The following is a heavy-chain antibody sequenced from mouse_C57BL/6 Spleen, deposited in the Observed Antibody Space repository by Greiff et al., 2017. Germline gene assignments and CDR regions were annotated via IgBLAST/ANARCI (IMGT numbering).Heavy chain of an antibody. CDR2: INPGSGGT. CDR1: GYAFTNYL. V-gene: IGHV1-54*01. CDR3: SRNYSSPYAMDY. J-gene: IGHJ4*01. D-gene: IGHD1-1*01. Sequence: QVQLKESGAELVRPGTSVKVSCKASGYAFTNYLIEWVKQRPGQGLEWIGVINPGSGGTNYNEKFKGKATLTADKSSSTAFMQTSRLTSDVSSVYCCSRNYSSPYAMDYWGQGTSVTVSS.